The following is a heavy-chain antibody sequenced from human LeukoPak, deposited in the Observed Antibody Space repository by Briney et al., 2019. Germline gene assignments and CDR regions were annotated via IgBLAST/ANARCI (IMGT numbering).Heavy chain of an antibody. J-gene: IGHJ4*02. CDR2: INHSGST. D-gene: IGHD6-13*01. CDR1: GGSFSGYY. V-gene: IGHV4-34*01. CDR3: ASKGGIAAAGFY. Sequence: SETLSLTCAVYGGSFSGYYWSWIRQPPGKGLEWIGEINHSGSTNYNPSHKSRVTISVDTSKNQFSLKLSSVTAADTAVYYCASKGGIAAAGFYWGQGTLVTVSS.